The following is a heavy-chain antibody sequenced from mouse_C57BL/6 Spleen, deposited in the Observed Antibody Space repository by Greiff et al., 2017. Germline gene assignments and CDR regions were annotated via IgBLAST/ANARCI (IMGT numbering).Heavy chain of an antibody. D-gene: IGHD4-1*01. CDR2: IWSGGST. CDR3: ATTGTWGYYYAMDY. J-gene: IGHJ4*01. CDR1: GFSLTSSG. Sequence: VMLVESGPGLVQPSQSLSITCTVSGFSLTSSGVHWVRQSPGKGLEWLGVIWSGGSTDYNAAFISRLSISKDNSKSQVFFKMNSLQADDTAIYYCATTGTWGYYYAMDYWGQGTSVTVSS. V-gene: IGHV2-2*01.